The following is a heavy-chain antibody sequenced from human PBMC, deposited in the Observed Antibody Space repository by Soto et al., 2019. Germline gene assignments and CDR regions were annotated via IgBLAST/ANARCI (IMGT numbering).Heavy chain of an antibody. CDR3: AKEHIVLMVYAMGGAYFDY. CDR1: GFTFSSYG. CDR2: ISYDGSNK. J-gene: IGHJ4*02. Sequence: QVQLVESGGGVVQPGRSLRLSCAASGFTFSSYGMHWVRQAPGKGLEWVAVISYDGSNKYYADSVKGRFTISRDNSKNTLYLQMNSLRAEDTAVYYCAKEHIVLMVYAMGGAYFDYWGQGTLVTVSS. D-gene: IGHD2-8*01. V-gene: IGHV3-30*18.